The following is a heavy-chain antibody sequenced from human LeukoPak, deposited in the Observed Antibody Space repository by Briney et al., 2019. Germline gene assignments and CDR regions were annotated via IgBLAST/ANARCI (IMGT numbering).Heavy chain of an antibody. CDR2: IWYDGSNK. CDR1: GFTFSSYG. V-gene: IGHV3-33*06. Sequence: GGSLRLSCAASGFTFSSYGMHWVRQTPGKGLEWVAVIWYDGSNKYYADSVKGRFTISRDNSKNTLYLQMNSLRAEDTAVYYCAKDQWTFGDSAFDYSGQGTLVTVSS. CDR3: AKDQWTFGDSAFDY. J-gene: IGHJ4*02. D-gene: IGHD4-17*01.